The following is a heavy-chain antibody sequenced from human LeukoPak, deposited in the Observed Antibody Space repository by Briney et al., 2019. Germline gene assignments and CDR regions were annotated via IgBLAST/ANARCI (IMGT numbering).Heavy chain of an antibody. Sequence: GSSVKVSCKASGGTFSTYAISWVRQAPGQGPEWMGGIIPILGTANYAQKFKGRVTITADEFTGTAYMELSSLRSEDTAVFYCASNTNYYENTGHYVLDSWGQGTLVTVSS. V-gene: IGHV1-69*01. CDR2: IIPILGTA. D-gene: IGHD3-22*01. CDR1: GGTFSTYA. J-gene: IGHJ5*01. CDR3: ASNTNYYENTGHYVLDS.